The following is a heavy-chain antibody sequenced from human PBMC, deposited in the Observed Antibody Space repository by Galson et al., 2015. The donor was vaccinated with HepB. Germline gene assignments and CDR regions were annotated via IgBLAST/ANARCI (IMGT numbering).Heavy chain of an antibody. CDR2: IWYDGSNK. V-gene: IGHV3-33*06. Sequence: SLRLSCAASGFTFSSYGMHWVRQAPGKGLEWVAVIWYDGSNKYYADSVKGRFTISRDNSKNTLYLQMNSLRAEDTAVYYCAKDGHSSGWYFFDYWGQGTLVTVSS. D-gene: IGHD6-19*01. CDR3: AKDGHSSGWYFFDY. J-gene: IGHJ4*02. CDR1: GFTFSSYG.